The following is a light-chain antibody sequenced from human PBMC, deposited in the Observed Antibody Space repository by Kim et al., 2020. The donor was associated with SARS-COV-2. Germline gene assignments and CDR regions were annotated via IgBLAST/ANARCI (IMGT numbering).Light chain of an antibody. CDR3: QQSYSTLYS. V-gene: IGKV1-39*01. CDR2: AAS. CDR1: QTISSY. J-gene: IGKJ2*03. Sequence: DIQMTQSPSSLSASVGDRVTITCRASQTISSYLNWYQQKPGKAPKLLIYAASSLQSGVPSRFSGSGSATDFTLTISSLQPEDSATYYCQQSYSTLYSFGQGTKLEIK.